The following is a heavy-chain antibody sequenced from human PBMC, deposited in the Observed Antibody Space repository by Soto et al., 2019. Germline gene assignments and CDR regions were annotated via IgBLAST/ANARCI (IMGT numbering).Heavy chain of an antibody. V-gene: IGHV1-18*01. D-gene: IGHD3-3*01. CDR2: ISAYSGDT. Sequence: ASVKVSCKTSGFTFTNYAINWVRQAPGQGLQWMGWISAYSGDTKYAQRFQDRLTVTTDPSTTTAYMELRSLRSDDAAVYYCARDGRAFSIFGETMDVWGQGTTVTVSS. CDR3: ARDGRAFSIFGETMDV. CDR1: GFTFTNYA. J-gene: IGHJ6*02.